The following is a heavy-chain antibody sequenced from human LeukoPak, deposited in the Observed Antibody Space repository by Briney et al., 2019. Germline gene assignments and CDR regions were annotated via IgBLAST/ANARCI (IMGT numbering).Heavy chain of an antibody. CDR1: GYTFTGYY. D-gene: IGHD3-16*01. J-gene: IGHJ4*02. Sequence: GASVKVSCKASGYTFTGYYMHWVRQAPGQGLEWMGWINPNSGGTNYAQKFQGRVTMTRDTSISTAYMELSKLRSDDTAVYYCARGGIMITFGGVIPLKYWGQGTLVTVSS. CDR2: INPNSGGT. CDR3: ARGGIMITFGGVIPLKY. V-gene: IGHV1-2*02.